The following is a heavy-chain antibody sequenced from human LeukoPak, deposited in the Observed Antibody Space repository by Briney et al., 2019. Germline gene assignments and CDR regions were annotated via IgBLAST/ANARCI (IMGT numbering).Heavy chain of an antibody. CDR1: GYSFTGYW. CDR3: ARWTDIVVVPAAGHYGMDV. J-gene: IGHJ6*02. V-gene: IGHV5-51*01. CDR2: IYPGDSDT. Sequence: GESLKISCKGSGYSFTGYWIGWVRQMPGKGLEWMGIIYPGDSDTRYSPSFQGQVTISADKSISTAYLQWSSLKASDTAMYYCARWTDIVVVPAAGHYGMDVWGQGTTVTVSS. D-gene: IGHD2-2*01.